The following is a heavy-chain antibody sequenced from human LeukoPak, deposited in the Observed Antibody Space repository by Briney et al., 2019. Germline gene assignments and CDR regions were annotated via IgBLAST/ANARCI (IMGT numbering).Heavy chain of an antibody. D-gene: IGHD6-19*01. CDR1: GFSFSTYA. J-gene: IGHJ4*02. CDR2: ISYDGSNK. Sequence: GGSLRLSCAASGFSFSTYAMHWVRQAPGKGLEWVAVISYDGSNKYYADSVKGRFTISRDNSKNTLYLQMNSLRAEDTAVYYCARDMYSSGWEGSFDYWGQGTLVTVSS. CDR3: ARDMYSSGWEGSFDY. V-gene: IGHV3-30-3*01.